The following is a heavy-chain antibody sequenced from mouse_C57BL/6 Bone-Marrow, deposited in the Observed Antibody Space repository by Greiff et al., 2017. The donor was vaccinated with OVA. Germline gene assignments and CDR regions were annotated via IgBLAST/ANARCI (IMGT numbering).Heavy chain of an antibody. J-gene: IGHJ1*03. CDR3: AFYYGSSYRYFDV. Sequence: VQLKESGPELVKPGASVKISCKASGYSFTDYNMNWVKQSNGKRLEWIGVINPNYGTTSYNQKFKGKATLTVDQSSSTAYMQLNSLTSEDSAVYYGAFYYGSSYRYFDVWGTGTTVTVSS. CDR1: GYSFTDYN. D-gene: IGHD1-1*01. CDR2: INPNYGTT. V-gene: IGHV1-39*01.